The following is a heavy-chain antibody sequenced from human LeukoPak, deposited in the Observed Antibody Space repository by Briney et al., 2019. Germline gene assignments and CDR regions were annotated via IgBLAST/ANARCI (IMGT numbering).Heavy chain of an antibody. CDR3: AKGRGWEASYYYYYMDV. CDR2: ISGSGGST. D-gene: IGHD1-26*01. J-gene: IGHJ6*03. V-gene: IGHV3-23*01. Sequence: GGSLRLSCAASGFTFSSYGMSWVRQAPGRGLEWVSAISGSGGSTFYADSVKGRFTISRDNPKNMLFLQMNSLRAEDTAVYYCAKGRGWEASYYYYYMDVWGKGTTVTISS. CDR1: GFTFSSYG.